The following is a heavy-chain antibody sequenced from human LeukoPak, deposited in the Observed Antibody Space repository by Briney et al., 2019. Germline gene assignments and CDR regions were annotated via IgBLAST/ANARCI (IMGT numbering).Heavy chain of an antibody. CDR2: LYNTGRT. Sequence: GGSLRLSCAVSGFTVSTDYMTWVRQAPGKGLEWVSVLYNTGRTYYADSVKGRFTISRDNSKNMLYLQMHSLTAERTAVYYCTRKHSSGWYFDYWGQGTLVTVSS. J-gene: IGHJ4*02. D-gene: IGHD6-19*01. CDR1: GFTVSTDY. CDR3: TRKHSSGWYFDY. V-gene: IGHV3-66*01.